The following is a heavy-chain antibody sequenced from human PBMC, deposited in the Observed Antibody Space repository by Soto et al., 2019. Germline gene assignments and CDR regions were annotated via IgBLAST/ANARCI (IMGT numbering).Heavy chain of an antibody. J-gene: IGHJ6*03. CDR3: ARGSGYDILTGYFHYYYYMDV. Sequence: ASVNVACKASGYTFTRYDVNWVRQANGQGLEWMGWMNPNSGNTGYAQKFQGRVTMTRNTSISTAYMELSSLRSEDTAVYYCARGSGYDILTGYFHYYYYMDVWGKGTTVTVSS. V-gene: IGHV1-8*01. CDR1: GYTFTRYD. D-gene: IGHD3-9*01. CDR2: MNPNSGNT.